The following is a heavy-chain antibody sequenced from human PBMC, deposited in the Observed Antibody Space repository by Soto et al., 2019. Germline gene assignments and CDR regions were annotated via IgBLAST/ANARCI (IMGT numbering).Heavy chain of an antibody. CDR2: IYYSGST. CDR1: GGSISSYY. D-gene: IGHD6-13*01. Sequence: SETLSLTCTVSGGSISSYYWSWIRQPPGKGLEWIGYIYYSGSTNYNPSLKSRVTISVDTSKNQFSLKLSSVTAADTAVYYCARGYSSSWYPHNWFAPWGQGTLVTVSS. CDR3: ARGYSSSWYPHNWFAP. J-gene: IGHJ5*02. V-gene: IGHV4-59*01.